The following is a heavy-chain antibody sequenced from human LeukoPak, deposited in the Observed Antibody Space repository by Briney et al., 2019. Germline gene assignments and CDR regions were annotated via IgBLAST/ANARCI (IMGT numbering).Heavy chain of an antibody. CDR3: VSPYSGYVGLTLDYY. CDR2: IFYDGNTK. D-gene: IGHD5-12*01. V-gene: IGHV3-30*03. CDR1: GFTFSDYG. J-gene: IGHJ4*02. Sequence: PGGSLRLSCAASGFTFSDYGLTWVRQAPGKGLEWVAVIFYDGNTKFYADSVKGRFTISRDNSKNILYLQMNSLRPEDTAVYYCVSPYSGYVGLTLDYYWGQGTLVTVSS.